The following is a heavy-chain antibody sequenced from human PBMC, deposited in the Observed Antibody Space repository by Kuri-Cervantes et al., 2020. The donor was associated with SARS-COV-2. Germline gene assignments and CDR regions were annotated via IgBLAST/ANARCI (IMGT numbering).Heavy chain of an antibody. D-gene: IGHD3-3*01. Sequence: GGSMRLSCAASGFTLSSYGMHWVRQAPGKGLEWVAFIRYDGSNKYYADSVKGRFTISRDNSKNTLYLQMNSLRAEDTAVYYCAKVDGTGNYDFWSGYIYYYYMDVWGKGTTVTVSS. CDR3: AKVDGTGNYDFWSGYIYYYYMDV. V-gene: IGHV3-30*02. CDR2: IRYDGSNK. J-gene: IGHJ6*03. CDR1: GFTLSSYG.